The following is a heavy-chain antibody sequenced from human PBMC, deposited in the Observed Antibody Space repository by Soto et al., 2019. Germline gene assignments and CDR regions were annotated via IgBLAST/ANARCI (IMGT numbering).Heavy chain of an antibody. Sequence: QVQLVESGGGVVQPGRSLRLSCAASGFTFSSYAMHWVRQAPGKGLEWVAVISYDGSNKYYAASVKGRFTISRDNSKNTLYLQMNSLRAEDTAVYYCARHRIYSSSWHVSWGQGTLVTVSS. CDR3: ARHRIYSSSWHVS. CDR2: ISYDGSNK. J-gene: IGHJ5*02. CDR1: GFTFSSYA. V-gene: IGHV3-30-3*01. D-gene: IGHD6-13*01.